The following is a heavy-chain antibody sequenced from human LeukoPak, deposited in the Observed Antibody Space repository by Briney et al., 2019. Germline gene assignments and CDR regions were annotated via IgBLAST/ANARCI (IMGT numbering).Heavy chain of an antibody. CDR2: ISSSSSTI. CDR3: ARDPPTVYYYYYYMDV. V-gene: IGHV3-48*04. CDR1: GFTFRNYG. Sequence: GGSLRLSCAASGFTFRNYGVHWVRQAPGKGLEWVSYISSSSSTIYYADSVKGRFTISRDNAKNSLYLQMNSLRAEDTAVYYCARDPPTVYYYYYYMDVWGKGTTVTVSS. J-gene: IGHJ6*03. D-gene: IGHD4-17*01.